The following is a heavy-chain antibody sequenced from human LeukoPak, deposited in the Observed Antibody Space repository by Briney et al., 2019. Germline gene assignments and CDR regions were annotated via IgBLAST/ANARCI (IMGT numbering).Heavy chain of an antibody. D-gene: IGHD3-10*01. V-gene: IGHV3-21*01. J-gene: IGHJ4*01. Sequence: PGGSLRLSCTASGFTISTYNMNWVRQAPGKGLEWVSSISSRNTYIYYADSVKGRFTISRDNAKNSLYLQMSSLRAEDTAVYYCERESGGDLFNWGHGTLVTVSS. CDR3: ERESGGDLFN. CDR1: GFTISTYN. CDR2: ISSRNTYI.